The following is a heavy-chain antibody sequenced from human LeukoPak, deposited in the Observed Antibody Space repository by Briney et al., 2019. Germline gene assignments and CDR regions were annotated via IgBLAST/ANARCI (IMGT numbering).Heavy chain of an antibody. CDR1: GFTLSSNY. Sequence: GGSLRLSCVASGFTLSSNYMSWVRQAPGKGLEWVSVIYRSGATHYADSVKGRFTIPRDISKNTLYLQMSSLRAEDTAVYYCARDPGYGSVLSFDPWGQGALVTVSS. J-gene: IGHJ5*02. CDR2: IYRSGAT. CDR3: ARDPGYGSVLSFDP. V-gene: IGHV3-66*01. D-gene: IGHD3-10*01.